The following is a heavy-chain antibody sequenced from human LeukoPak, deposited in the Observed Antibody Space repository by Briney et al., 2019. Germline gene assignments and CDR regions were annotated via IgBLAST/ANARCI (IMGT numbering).Heavy chain of an antibody. CDR2: IKQDGTEK. V-gene: IGHV3-7*01. CDR1: GFTVSSNY. Sequence: PGGSLRLSCAASGFTVSSNYMSWVRHPPGKGLEWVANIKQDGTEKYYVDSVKGRFTISRDNAKNSLYLQMNSLRVEDTATYYCAKVAHYYYGSESYYFFEHWGQGTPVTASS. J-gene: IGHJ4*02. CDR3: AKVAHYYYGSESYYFFEH. D-gene: IGHD3-10*01.